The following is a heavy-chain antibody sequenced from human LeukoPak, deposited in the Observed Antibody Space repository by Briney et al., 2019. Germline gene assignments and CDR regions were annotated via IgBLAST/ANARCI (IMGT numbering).Heavy chain of an antibody. CDR2: IYYSGST. V-gene: IGHV4-59*12. J-gene: IGHJ4*02. D-gene: IGHD3-16*02. Sequence: SETLSLTCTVSGGSISSYYWSWIRQPPGKGLEWIGYIYYSGSTNYNPSLKSRVTISVDTSKNQFSLRLSSVTAADTAVYYCASSRIYYDYVWGSYLTYWGQGTLVTVSS. CDR3: ASSRIYYDYVWGSYLTY. CDR1: GGSISSYY.